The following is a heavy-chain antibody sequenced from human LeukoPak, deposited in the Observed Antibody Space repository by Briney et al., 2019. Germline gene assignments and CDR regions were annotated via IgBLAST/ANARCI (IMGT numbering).Heavy chain of an antibody. Sequence: SVKVSCKASGGTFSGYAISWVRQAPGQGLEWMGGIIPIFGTANYAQKFQGRVTITADKSTSTAYMELSSLRSEDTAVYYCARPLGYCSSTSCLYYFDYWGQGTLVTVSS. CDR2: IIPIFGTA. J-gene: IGHJ4*02. CDR3: ARPLGYCSSTSCLYYFDY. CDR1: GGTFSGYA. V-gene: IGHV1-69*06. D-gene: IGHD2-2*01.